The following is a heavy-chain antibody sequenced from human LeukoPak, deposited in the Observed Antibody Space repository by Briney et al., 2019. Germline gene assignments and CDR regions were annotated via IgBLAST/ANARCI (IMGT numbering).Heavy chain of an antibody. CDR3: ARGDGVYDYVWGRSY. J-gene: IGHJ4*02. CDR1: GFMFSDYY. Sequence: GGSLRLSCAASGFMFSDYYMVWIRQAPGKGLEWIAYISSGGDTFFYAASVKERFTISRDNSGDSLHLQMNSLRAEDTAVYYCARGDGVYDYVWGRSYWGQGTLVTVSS. D-gene: IGHD3-16*01. V-gene: IGHV3-11*01. CDR2: ISSGGDTF.